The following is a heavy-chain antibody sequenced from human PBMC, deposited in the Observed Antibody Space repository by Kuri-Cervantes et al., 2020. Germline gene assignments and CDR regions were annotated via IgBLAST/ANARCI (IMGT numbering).Heavy chain of an antibody. CDR1: GYTFTTYG. CDR2: ISTYNGDT. Sequence: ASAKVSCKTSGYTFTTYGIHWVRQAPGQRLEWMGWISTYNGDTNYAQKLQGRVTLTRDTSTTTAYMELRSLRPDDTAVYYCVRDRMELWLAFDYWGQGTLVTVSS. CDR3: VRDRMELWLAFDY. J-gene: IGHJ4*02. V-gene: IGHV1-18*01. D-gene: IGHD5-18*01.